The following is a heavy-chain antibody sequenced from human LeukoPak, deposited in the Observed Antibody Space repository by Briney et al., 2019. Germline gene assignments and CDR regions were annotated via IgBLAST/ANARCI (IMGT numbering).Heavy chain of an antibody. CDR2: FYTSGST. D-gene: IGHD6-13*01. Sequence: SETLSLTCTVFGDSISRSYWTWIRQPAGKGLEWIGRFYTSGSTNYNPSLKSRVTMSLDTSKNQFSLKLSSVTAADTAFYYCARLTSSWYQDWYFDLWGRGTLVTVSS. CDR3: ARLTSSWYQDWYFDL. J-gene: IGHJ2*01. V-gene: IGHV4-4*07. CDR1: GDSISRSY.